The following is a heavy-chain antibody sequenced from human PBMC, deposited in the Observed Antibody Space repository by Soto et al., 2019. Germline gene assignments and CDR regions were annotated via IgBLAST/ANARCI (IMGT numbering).Heavy chain of an antibody. Sequence: EVQLVESGGGLVRPGGSLRLSCAASGFTLSRYGMNWVRQAPGKGLEWVSSISSTTNYIYYADSMKGRFTVSRDNAKNSVYLDMNSLSAEDTAVYYCARESEDLTSNFDYWGQGTLVTVSS. V-gene: IGHV3-21*01. CDR2: ISSTTNYI. CDR3: ARESEDLTSNFDY. J-gene: IGHJ4*02. CDR1: GFTLSRYG.